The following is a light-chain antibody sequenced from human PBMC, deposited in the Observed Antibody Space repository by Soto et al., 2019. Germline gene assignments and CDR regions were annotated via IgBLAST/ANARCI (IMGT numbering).Light chain of an antibody. J-gene: IGKJ4*01. Sequence: EIALTHSPATLSLSPCQRATLSFRASQSVSRYLAWYQQKPGQAPRLLSYDASNRATGSPSRFSGSGSGTDFTLTISSLEPEDFAVYYCQQRGNWPSFGGGTKVDI. CDR2: DAS. V-gene: IGKV3-11*01. CDR1: QSVSRY. CDR3: QQRGNWPS.